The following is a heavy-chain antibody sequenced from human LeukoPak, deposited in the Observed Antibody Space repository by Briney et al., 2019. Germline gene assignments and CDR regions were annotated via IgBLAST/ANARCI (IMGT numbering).Heavy chain of an antibody. D-gene: IGHD1-26*01. Sequence: GGSLRLSCAASGFTFSSYALSWVRQAPGKGLEWVSAISGSGGTTYYADSVKGRFTISRDNAQNTLYLQMNSLRAEDTAVYYCARDWDDAFDIWGQGTMVTVSS. V-gene: IGHV3-23*01. CDR3: ARDWDDAFDI. J-gene: IGHJ3*02. CDR1: GFTFSSYA. CDR2: ISGSGGTT.